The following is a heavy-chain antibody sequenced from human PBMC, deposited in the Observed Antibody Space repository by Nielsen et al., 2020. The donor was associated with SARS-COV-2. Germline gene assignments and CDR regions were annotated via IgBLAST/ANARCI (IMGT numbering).Heavy chain of an antibody. D-gene: IGHD5-12*01. V-gene: IGHV3-7*01. Sequence: GESLKISCAASGFTFSSHWMSWVRQAPGKGPEWLANIKHDGSEQYYVDSVKGRFTMSRDNAKNLLYLQMNSLRDDDTAVYYCARDSYIVPTNYYFDYWGQGALVTVSS. CDR1: GFTFSSHW. CDR2: IKHDGSEQ. CDR3: ARDSYIVPTNYYFDY. J-gene: IGHJ4*02.